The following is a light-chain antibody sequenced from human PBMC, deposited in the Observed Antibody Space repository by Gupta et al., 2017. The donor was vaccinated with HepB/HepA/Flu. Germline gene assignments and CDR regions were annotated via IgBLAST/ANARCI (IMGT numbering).Light chain of an antibody. V-gene: IGLV2-14*01. CDR3: SSYTSSSTVV. CDR2: DVS. CDR1: SSDVGGYNY. J-gene: IGLJ2*01. Sequence: SALTQPASVSGSPGPSITISCTGTSSDVGGYNYVSWYQQHPGKAPKLMIYDVSNRPSGVASRFSGSKAGNTASLTISGLQAEDEADYYCSSYTSSSTVVFGGGTKLTVL.